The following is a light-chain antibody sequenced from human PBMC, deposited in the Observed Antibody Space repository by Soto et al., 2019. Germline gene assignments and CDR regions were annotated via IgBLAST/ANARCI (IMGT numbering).Light chain of an antibody. Sequence: EIVLTQSPATVSLSPGERATLSCRASQSISIYLAWYQQKPGQAPRLLIYDASNRATGIPARFSGSGSGTDFTLTISSLDPEDFAVYYCLQHTDWPLTFGGGTKVEIK. CDR3: LQHTDWPLT. CDR2: DAS. CDR1: QSISIY. J-gene: IGKJ4*01. V-gene: IGKV3-11*01.